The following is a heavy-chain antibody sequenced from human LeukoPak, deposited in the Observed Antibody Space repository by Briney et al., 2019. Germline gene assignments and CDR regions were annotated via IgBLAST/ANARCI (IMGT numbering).Heavy chain of an antibody. CDR2: FYHSGGT. J-gene: IGHJ4*02. CDR1: GASISSYY. V-gene: IGHV4-59*01. Sequence: PSETLSFNCNVSGASISSYYWSWIRQPPGEGLEWIGYFYHSGGTNYNPSLKSRATISIDTSKNEVSLKLRSVTAADTAVYYCARGASSSWYSLWKFWGQGTLVTVSS. CDR3: ARGASSSWYSLWKF. D-gene: IGHD6-13*01.